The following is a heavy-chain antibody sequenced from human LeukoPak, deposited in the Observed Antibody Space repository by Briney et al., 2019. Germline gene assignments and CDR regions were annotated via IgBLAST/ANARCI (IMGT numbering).Heavy chain of an antibody. CDR1: GFIFSSYA. V-gene: IGHV3-23*01. D-gene: IGHD3-10*01. CDR3: AKGFRSGTYPLDY. CDR2: ISGSGGST. J-gene: IGHJ4*02. Sequence: GGSLRLSCAASGFIFSSYAMSWVRQAPGKGLEWVSTISGSGGSTYYAGSVKGRFTISRDNSKNTLYMQMNSLRAEETAVYCCAKGFRSGTYPLDYWGQGTLVTVSS.